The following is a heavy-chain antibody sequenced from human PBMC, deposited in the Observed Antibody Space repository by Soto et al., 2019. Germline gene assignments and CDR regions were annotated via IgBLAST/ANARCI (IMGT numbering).Heavy chain of an antibody. CDR2: IYYSGST. D-gene: IGHD5-12*01. V-gene: IGHV4-30-4*01. J-gene: IGHJ4*02. CDR3: ARDRTSVWIHYYFDY. Sequence: QVQLQESGPGLVKPSQTLSLTCTVSGGSISSGDYYWSWIRQPPGKGLEWIGYIYYSGSTYYNPSLKGRFSISVDTSKNQFSLRLSSVTAADTAVYYCARDRTSVWIHYYFDYLGQGTLVTVSS. CDR1: GGSISSGDYY.